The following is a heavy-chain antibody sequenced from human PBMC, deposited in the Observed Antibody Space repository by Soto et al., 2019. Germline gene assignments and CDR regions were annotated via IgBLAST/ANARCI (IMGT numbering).Heavy chain of an antibody. CDR1: GGTFSNYA. Sequence: QVQLVQSGAEVKKPGSSVKVSCKASGGTFSNYAISWVRQTPGQEPEWMGGIIPIFGTTNYAQRFQGRVTITADESTSTAYMELSSLRSEDTAVYYCARVSSSWYKDYFDYWGQGTLVTVSS. D-gene: IGHD6-13*01. CDR3: ARVSSSWYKDYFDY. V-gene: IGHV1-69*12. J-gene: IGHJ4*02. CDR2: IIPIFGTT.